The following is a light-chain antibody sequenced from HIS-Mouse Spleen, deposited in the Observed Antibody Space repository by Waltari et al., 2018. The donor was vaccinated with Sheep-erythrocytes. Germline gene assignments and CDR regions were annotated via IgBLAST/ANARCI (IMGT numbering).Light chain of an antibody. CDR1: ALPTQY. Sequence: SYELTQPPSVPVSPGQTARITCSGDALPTQYAYWYQHKPGQAPVLVIYKDSERPSGIPERFSGSSSGTTVTLTISGVQAEDEADYYCQSADSSGTYVFGTGTKVTVL. J-gene: IGLJ1*01. CDR2: KDS. V-gene: IGLV3-25*03. CDR3: QSADSSGTYV.